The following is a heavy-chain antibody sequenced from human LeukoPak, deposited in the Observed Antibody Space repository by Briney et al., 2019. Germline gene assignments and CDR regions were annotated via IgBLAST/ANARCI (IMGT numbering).Heavy chain of an antibody. J-gene: IGHJ4*02. CDR1: GFTFSTYA. CDR3: MRGGTDDY. CDR2: MSYDGGTK. D-gene: IGHD3-16*01. Sequence: PGRSLRLSCAASGFTFSTYAMHWFRQAPGKGLGWVAVMSYDGGTKYYADSVKGRFTISRDNSKNTLYLQLNSLRAEDTAVYYCMRGGTDDYWGQGTLVTVSS. V-gene: IGHV3-30*01.